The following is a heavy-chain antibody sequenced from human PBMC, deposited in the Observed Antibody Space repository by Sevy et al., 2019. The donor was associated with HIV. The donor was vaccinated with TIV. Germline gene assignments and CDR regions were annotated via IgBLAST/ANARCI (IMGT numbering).Heavy chain of an antibody. J-gene: IGHJ4*02. D-gene: IGHD2-15*01. CDR1: GFTFSSYW. CDR3: VAANTWQDY. Sequence: GGSLRLSCAASGFTFSSYWMHWVRQAPGKGPVWVSGVNSDGSSTNYADSVMGRFTMSRDSAKNTLYLQMNSLRAEDTAVYFCVAANTWQDYWGQGTLVTVSS. V-gene: IGHV3-74*01. CDR2: VNSDGSST.